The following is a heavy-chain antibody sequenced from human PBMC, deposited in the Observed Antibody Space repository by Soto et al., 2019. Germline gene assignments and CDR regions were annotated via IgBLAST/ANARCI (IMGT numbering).Heavy chain of an antibody. CDR3: ARKGGTRTAYYYYGMDV. J-gene: IGHJ6*02. CDR2: LYHSGST. Sequence: QLQLQESGSGLVKPSQTLSLTCAVSGGSISSGGYSWSWIWQPPRKGLEWIGYLYHSGSTYYNPSLKSRVTISVDRSKNQFSLKLSSVTAADTAVYYCARKGGTRTAYYYYGMDVWGQGTTVTVSS. D-gene: IGHD2-15*01. CDR1: GGSISSGGYS. V-gene: IGHV4-30-2*01.